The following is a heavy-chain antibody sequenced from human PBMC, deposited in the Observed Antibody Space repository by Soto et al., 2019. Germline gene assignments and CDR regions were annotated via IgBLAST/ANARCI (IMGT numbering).Heavy chain of an antibody. J-gene: IGHJ5*02. CDR2: ISYDGSNK. CDR3: AKDRGLVATIKAGNWFDP. D-gene: IGHD5-12*01. V-gene: IGHV3-30*18. Sequence: GSLRLSCAASGFTFSSYGMHWVRQAPGKGLEWVAVISYDGSNKYYADSVKGRFTISRDNSKNTLYLQMNSLRAEDTAVYYCAKDRGLVATIKAGNWFDPWGQGTLVTVSS. CDR1: GFTFSSYG.